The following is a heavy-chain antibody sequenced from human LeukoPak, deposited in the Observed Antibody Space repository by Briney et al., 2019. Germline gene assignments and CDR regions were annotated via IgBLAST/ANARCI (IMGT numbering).Heavy chain of an antibody. CDR2: IKEDRTAD. V-gene: IGHV3-7*01. CDR1: GFSVRDFW. Sequence: GGSLRLSCAASGFSVRDFWMAWVRQAPGKGLEWVAHIKEDRTADYYVDSVKGRFTISKDDGKNSLHLQMDSLRGEDTAVYYCVRGGWELDYWGQGTLVTVSS. J-gene: IGHJ4*02. CDR3: VRGGWELDY. D-gene: IGHD4-23*01.